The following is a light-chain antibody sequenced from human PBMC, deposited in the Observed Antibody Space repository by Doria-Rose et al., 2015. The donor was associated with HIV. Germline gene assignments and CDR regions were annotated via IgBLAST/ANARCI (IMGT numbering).Light chain of an antibody. CDR1: QSFSSTY. CDR3: HQYGTSWT. CDR2: DGS. J-gene: IGKJ1*01. V-gene: IGKV3-20*01. Sequence: TQSPGTLSLSPGERATLSCRASQSFSSTYLARYQQKPGQAPSLLIYDGSTRATGIPDRFSASGSGTDFTLTINRLEPEDCALYYCHQYGTSWTFGQGTKVEI.